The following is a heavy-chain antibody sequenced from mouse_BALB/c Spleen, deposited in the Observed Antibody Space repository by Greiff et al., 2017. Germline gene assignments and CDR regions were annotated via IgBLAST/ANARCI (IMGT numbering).Heavy chain of an antibody. D-gene: IGHD2-4*01. J-gene: IGHJ3*01. CDR1: GYTFTSYW. CDR3: AISRDYEFAY. CDR2: INPSDSET. V-gene: IGHV1-74*01. Sequence: VQLQQSGAELVRPGASVKLSCKASGYTFTSYWMNWVKQRPGQGLEWIGMINPSDSETRLNQKFKDKATLTVDKSSSTAYMQLSSPTSEDSAVYCCAISRDYEFAYWGQGTLVTVSA.